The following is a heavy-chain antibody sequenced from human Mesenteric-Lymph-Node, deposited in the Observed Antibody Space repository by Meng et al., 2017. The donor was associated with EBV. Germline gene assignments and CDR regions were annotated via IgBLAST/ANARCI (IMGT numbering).Heavy chain of an antibody. CDR1: GASFSDYY. V-gene: IGHV4-34*01. Sequence: QVQLQRWGAGLLKPSETLSFTCAVYGASFSDYYWTWLRQPPGKGLKWIGEVNHGGTTIYNPSLESRITISVDTSKTQFSLKLTSVTAADTAVYYCATIGTFASNIDPWGQGTLVTVSS. CDR2: VNHGGTT. J-gene: IGHJ5*02. D-gene: IGHD3-16*01. CDR3: ATIGTFASNIDP.